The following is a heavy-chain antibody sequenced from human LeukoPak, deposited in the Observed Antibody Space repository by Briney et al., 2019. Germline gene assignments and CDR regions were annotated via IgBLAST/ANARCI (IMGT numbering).Heavy chain of an antibody. J-gene: IGHJ4*02. CDR3: ARDGIVDWSFDY. D-gene: IGHD3/OR15-3a*01. Sequence: PGGSLRLSCAASGFTFSNAWMSWVRQAPGKGLEWVANIKQDGSEKYYVDSVKGRFTISRDNAKNSLYLQMNSLRAEDTAVYYCARDGIVDWSFDYWGPGTLVTVSS. CDR2: IKQDGSEK. V-gene: IGHV3-7*01. CDR1: GFTFSNAW.